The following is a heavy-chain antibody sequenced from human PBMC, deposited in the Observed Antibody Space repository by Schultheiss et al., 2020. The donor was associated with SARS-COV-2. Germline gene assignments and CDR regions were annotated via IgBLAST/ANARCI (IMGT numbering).Heavy chain of an antibody. CDR2: IWYDGSNK. CDR3: ARVRGTGWYFDY. V-gene: IGHV3-33*01. Sequence: GGSLRLSCAASGFTFSSYGMHWVRQAPGKGLEWVAVIWYDGSNKYYADSVKGRFTISRDNSKNTLYLQMNSPRAEDTAVYYCARVRGTGWYFDYWGRGTLVTVSS. J-gene: IGHJ4*02. CDR1: GFTFSSYG. D-gene: IGHD6-19*01.